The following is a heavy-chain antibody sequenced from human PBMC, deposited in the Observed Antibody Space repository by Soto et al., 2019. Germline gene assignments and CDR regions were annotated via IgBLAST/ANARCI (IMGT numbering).Heavy chain of an antibody. V-gene: IGHV6-1*01. D-gene: IGHD6-19*01. J-gene: IGHJ4*02. CDR2: TYYRSKWYN. CDR3: ATSRTSIAVAGETEYYFDY. CDR1: GDSVSSNSAA. Sequence: SQTLSLTCAISGDSVSSNSAAWNWIRQSPSRGLEWLGRTYYRSKWYNDYAVSVKSRITINPDTSKNQFSLQLNSVTPDDTAVYYCATSRTSIAVAGETEYYFDYWGQGTLVTVSS.